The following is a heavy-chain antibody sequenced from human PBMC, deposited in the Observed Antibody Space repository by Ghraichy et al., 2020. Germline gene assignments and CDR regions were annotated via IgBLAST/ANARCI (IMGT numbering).Heavy chain of an antibody. CDR3: VRGANSVDS. V-gene: IGHV3-21*01. CDR2: ISSSTSYI. D-gene: IGHD2-21*01. J-gene: IGHJ4*02. CDR1: GFTFSSYS. Sequence: GESLRLSCAASGFTFSSYSMNWVRQAPGKGLEWVSSISSSTSYIYYADSVKGRFTISRDNAKNSLFLQMNGLRAEDTAVYYCVRGANSVDSWGQGTLVTVSS.